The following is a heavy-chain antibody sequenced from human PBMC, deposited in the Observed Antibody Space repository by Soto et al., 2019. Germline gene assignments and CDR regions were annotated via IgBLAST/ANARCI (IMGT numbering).Heavy chain of an antibody. J-gene: IGHJ6*02. CDR3: ARAYCDFFICYPVRDHHDRMAV. Sequence: GGSLRLSWAASGFTFSRYAMSWVRQAPGKGLEWVSAISGSGGSTYYADSVKGRFTISRDTSKNTLYLQMNSLRAEDTAVYYCARAYCDFFICYPVRDHHDRMAVWSQGTSDTGSS. CDR2: ISGSGGST. D-gene: IGHD3-3*01. CDR1: GFTFSRYA. V-gene: IGHV3-23*01.